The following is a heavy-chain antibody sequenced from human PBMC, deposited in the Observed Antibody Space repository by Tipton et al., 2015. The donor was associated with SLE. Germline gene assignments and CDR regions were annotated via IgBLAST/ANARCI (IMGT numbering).Heavy chain of an antibody. CDR3: ARGVAVAGRPRDYYFDY. CDR1: GFTFSDYY. D-gene: IGHD6-19*01. J-gene: IGHJ4*02. V-gene: IGHV3-11*06. Sequence: GSLRLSCAASGFTFSDYYMSWIRQAPGKGLEWVSYISSSSSYIYYADSVKGRFTISRDNAKNSLYLQMNSLRAEDTAVYYCARGVAVAGRPRDYYFDYWGQGTLVTVSS. CDR2: ISSSSSYI.